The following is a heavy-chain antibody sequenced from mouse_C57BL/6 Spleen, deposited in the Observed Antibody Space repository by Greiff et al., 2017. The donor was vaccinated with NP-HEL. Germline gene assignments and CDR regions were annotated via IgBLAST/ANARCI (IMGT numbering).Heavy chain of an antibody. Sequence: QVQLQQSGAELVRPGASVTLSCKASGYTFTDYEMHWVKQTPVHGLEWIGAIDPETGGTAYNQKFKGKAILTADKSSSTAYMELRSLTSEDSAVYYCTRRGYGNYPVLFAYWGQGTLVTVSA. J-gene: IGHJ3*01. CDR1: GYTFTDYE. CDR2: IDPETGGT. D-gene: IGHD2-10*02. CDR3: TRRGYGNYPVLFAY. V-gene: IGHV1-15*01.